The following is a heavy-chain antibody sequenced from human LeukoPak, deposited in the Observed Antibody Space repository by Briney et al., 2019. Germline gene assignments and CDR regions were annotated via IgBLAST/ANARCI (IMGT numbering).Heavy chain of an antibody. CDR1: GYTFTGYY. CDR3: ARSLVRYYYDSSGYYFDY. Sequence: ASVKVSCKASGYTFTGYYMHWVRQAPGQGLEWMGGIIPIFGTANYAQKFQGRVTITADESTSTAYMELSSLRSEDTAVYYCARSLVRYYYDSSGYYFDYWGQGTLVTVSS. D-gene: IGHD3-22*01. V-gene: IGHV1-69*13. CDR2: IIPIFGTA. J-gene: IGHJ4*02.